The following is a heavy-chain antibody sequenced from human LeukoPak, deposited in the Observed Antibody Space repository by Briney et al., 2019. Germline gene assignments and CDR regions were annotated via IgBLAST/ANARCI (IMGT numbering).Heavy chain of an antibody. V-gene: IGHV4-34*01. J-gene: IGHJ4*02. CDR1: GGSFSGYY. D-gene: IGHD2-2*01. Sequence: PSETLSLTCAVYGGSFSGYYWSWIRQPPGKGLEWIGEINHSGSTNYNPSLKSRVTISVDTSKNQFSLKPSSVTAADTAVYYCARGKLCPNYWGQGTLVTVSS. CDR3: ARGKLCPNY. CDR2: INHSGST.